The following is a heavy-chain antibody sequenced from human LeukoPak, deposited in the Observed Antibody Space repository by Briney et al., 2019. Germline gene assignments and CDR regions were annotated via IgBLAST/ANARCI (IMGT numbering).Heavy chain of an antibody. J-gene: IGHJ4*02. CDR1: GFTFSSYA. CDR2: ISYDGSNK. CDR3: ARDASSSGFNYFDY. V-gene: IGHV3-30-3*01. D-gene: IGHD6-19*01. Sequence: GGSLRLSCAASGFTFSSYAMHWVRQAPGKGLEWVAVISYDGSNKYYADSVKGRFTISRDNSKNTLYLQMNSLRAEDTAVYYCARDASSSGFNYFDYWGQGTLVTVSS.